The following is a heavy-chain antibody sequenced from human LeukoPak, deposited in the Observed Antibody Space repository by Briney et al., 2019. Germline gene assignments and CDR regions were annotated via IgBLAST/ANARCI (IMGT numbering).Heavy chain of an antibody. CDR3: ARVPVTYYDSSGLDY. CDR2: INPNSGGT. J-gene: IGHJ4*02. D-gene: IGHD3-22*01. Sequence: ASVKVSCKASGYTFTGYYMHWVRQAPGQGLEWMGWINPNSGGTNYAQKFQGRVTMTRDTSISTAYMELSRLRSDDTAVYYCARVPVTYYDSSGLDYWGQGTLVTVSS. CDR1: GYTFTGYY. V-gene: IGHV1-2*02.